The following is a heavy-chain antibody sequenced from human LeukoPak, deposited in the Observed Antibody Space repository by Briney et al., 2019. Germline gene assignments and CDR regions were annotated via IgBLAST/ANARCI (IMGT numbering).Heavy chain of an antibody. CDR2: IYPGDSDP. J-gene: IGHJ4*02. D-gene: IGHD3-3*01. Sequence: GEPLKISCKVSGYSFTTYWIAWVRQMPEKGLEWMGIIYPGDSDPRYSPSFQGQVTISADKSINTAYLQWSSLKASDTAIYYCARLSDFALDYWGQGTLVTVSS. CDR1: GYSFTTYW. CDR3: ARLSDFALDY. V-gene: IGHV5-51*01.